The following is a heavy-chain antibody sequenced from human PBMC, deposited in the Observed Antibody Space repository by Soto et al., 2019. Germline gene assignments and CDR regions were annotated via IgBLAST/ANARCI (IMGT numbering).Heavy chain of an antibody. D-gene: IGHD5-12*01. Sequence: PGESLKISCKGSGYSFTSYWISWVRQMPGKGLDWMGRIDPSDSYTNYSPSFQGHVTISADKSISTAYLQWSSLKASDTAMYYCASNVDIVATTTAYYYGMDVWGQGTTVTVSS. V-gene: IGHV5-10-1*01. CDR1: GYSFTSYW. CDR3: ASNVDIVATTTAYYYGMDV. J-gene: IGHJ6*02. CDR2: IDPSDSYT.